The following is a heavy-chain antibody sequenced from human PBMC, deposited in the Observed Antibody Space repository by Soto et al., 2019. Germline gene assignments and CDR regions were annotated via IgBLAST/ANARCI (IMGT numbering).Heavy chain of an antibody. CDR1: GFTFSGFD. V-gene: IGHV3-13*01. CDR3: ARGQEVGAHFFDS. Sequence: GGSLRLSCYASGFTFSGFDMHWVRQPTGKGLEWVSTIGTAGDTYYAVSVKGRFTISRDNAKNSLSLQMNSLRAGDTAVYFCARGQEVGAHFFDSWGQGTQVTVSS. J-gene: IGHJ4*02. D-gene: IGHD2-15*01. CDR2: IGTAGDT.